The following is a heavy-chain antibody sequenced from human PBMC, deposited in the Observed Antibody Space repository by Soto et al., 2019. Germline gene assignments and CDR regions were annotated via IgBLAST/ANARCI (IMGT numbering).Heavy chain of an antibody. J-gene: IGHJ6*02. CDR1: GYTFTGYY. Sequence: SVKVSCKASGYTFTGYYMHWVRQAPGQGLEWMGWINPNSGGTNYAQKFQCRVTMTRDTSLSTAYMELSRLRSDDTAVYYCARSMVRGVNHYYYGMDVWGQGTAVTVSS. CDR3: ARSMVRGVNHYYYGMDV. V-gene: IGHV1-2*02. CDR2: INPNSGGT. D-gene: IGHD3-10*01.